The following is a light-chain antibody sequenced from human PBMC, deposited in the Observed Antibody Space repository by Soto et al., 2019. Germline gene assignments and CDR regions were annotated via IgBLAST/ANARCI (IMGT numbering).Light chain of an antibody. Sequence: DIQMTQSPSTLSASVGDRLTITRRANQSISSWLAWYQQKQGKAPKLLIYDASSLESGVPSSFSGSGSGTEFTLTISSLQPDDFATYYCQQYNSYPWTFGQGTKVDIK. J-gene: IGKJ1*01. CDR1: QSISSW. CDR3: QQYNSYPWT. CDR2: DAS. V-gene: IGKV1-5*01.